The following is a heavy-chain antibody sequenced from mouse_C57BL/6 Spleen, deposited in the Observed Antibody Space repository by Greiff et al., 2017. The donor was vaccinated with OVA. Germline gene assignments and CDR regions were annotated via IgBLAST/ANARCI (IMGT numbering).Heavy chain of an antibody. V-gene: IGHV1-15*01. D-gene: IGHD2-3*01. CDR3: ARGYDGYFLDY. CDR2: IDPETGGT. CDR1: GYTFTDYE. J-gene: IGHJ2*01. Sequence: VQLQQSGAELVRPGASVTLSCKASGYTFTDYEMHWVKQTPVHGLEWIGAIDPETGGTAYNQKFKGKAILTADKSSSTAYMELRSLTSEDSAVYCCARGYDGYFLDYWGQGTTLTVSS.